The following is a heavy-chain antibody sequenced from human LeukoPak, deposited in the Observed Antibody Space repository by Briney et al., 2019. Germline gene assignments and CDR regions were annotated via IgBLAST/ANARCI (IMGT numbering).Heavy chain of an antibody. V-gene: IGHV4-59*08. CDR1: GGSISSYY. Sequence: SETLSLTCTVSGGSISSYYWSWIRQPPGKGPEWIGYIYYSGSTNYNPSLKSRVTISVDTSKNQFSLKLSSVTAADTAVYYCARRYDSTLYYYYYMDVWGKGTTVTVSS. D-gene: IGHD3-22*01. J-gene: IGHJ6*03. CDR3: ARRYDSTLYYYYYMDV. CDR2: IYYSGST.